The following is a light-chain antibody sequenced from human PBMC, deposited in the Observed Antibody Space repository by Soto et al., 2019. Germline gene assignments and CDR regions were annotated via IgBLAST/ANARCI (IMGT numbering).Light chain of an antibody. CDR3: TSYAGKDNFYV. J-gene: IGLJ1*01. Sequence: QSALTQPPSASGSPGQSVAISCTGTSTDVGAYKYVSWYQQHPGKAPKLILYKVSERPSGVPDRFSGSNSGNTASLTVSGLQAEDEADYYCTSYAGKDNFYVFGTGTKVTVL. CDR1: STDVGAYKY. CDR2: KVS. V-gene: IGLV2-8*01.